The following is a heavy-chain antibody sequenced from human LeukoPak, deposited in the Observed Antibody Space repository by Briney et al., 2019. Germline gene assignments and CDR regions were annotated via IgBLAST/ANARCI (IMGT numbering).Heavy chain of an antibody. Sequence: GGSLRPPCPAPGLPLITGWMHWVRQPPGGGRVWASGLNSDGTSTTYADSVKGRFTISRDNAKNTLYLQMNSLRPEDTAVYYCARDCGGSYYLIDYWGRGTLVTVSS. CDR2: LNSDGTST. J-gene: IGHJ4*02. D-gene: IGHD1-26*01. CDR1: GLPLITGW. V-gene: IGHV3-74*01. CDR3: ARDCGGSYYLIDY.